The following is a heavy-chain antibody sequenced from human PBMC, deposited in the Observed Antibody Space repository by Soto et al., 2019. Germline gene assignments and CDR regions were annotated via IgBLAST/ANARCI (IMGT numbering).Heavy chain of an antibody. CDR1: GGSISSGDYY. V-gene: IGHV4-30-4*01. CDR3: ARARGGYYYDSSGYYYSYYFDY. CDR2: IYYSGST. J-gene: IGHJ4*02. D-gene: IGHD3-22*01. Sequence: QVQLQESGPGLVKPSQTLSLTCTVSGGSISSGDYYWSWIRQPPGKGLEWIGYIYYSGSTYYNPSRKSRVTISVDTSKNQFSLKLSSVTAADTAVYYCARARGGYYYDSSGYYYSYYFDYWGQGTLVTVSS.